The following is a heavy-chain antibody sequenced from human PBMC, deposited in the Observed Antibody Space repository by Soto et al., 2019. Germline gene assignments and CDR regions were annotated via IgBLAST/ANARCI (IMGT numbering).Heavy chain of an antibody. CDR3: EGDKGGWWVLYPYWDGMDD. D-gene: IGHD2-15*01. V-gene: IGHV1-69*06. Sequence: VKGSCKASGGTFSSYAISWVRQAPGQGLEWMGGLISIFGPANYAQKFQGRVTLTPDKSTSTAYMELSSLRSADTAVYQCEGDKGGWWVLYPYWDGMDDWGQGNTVTVSS. J-gene: IGHJ6*02. CDR1: GGTFSSYA. CDR2: LISIFGPA.